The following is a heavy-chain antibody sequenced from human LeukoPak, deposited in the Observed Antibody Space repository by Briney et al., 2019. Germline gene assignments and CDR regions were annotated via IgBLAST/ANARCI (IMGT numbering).Heavy chain of an antibody. CDR2: ISSSSSTT. CDR3: ARGATYGSGSYYNDY. CDR1: GFTFSSYS. V-gene: IGHV3-48*01. Sequence: PGGSLRLSCAASGFTFSSYSMNWVRQAPGKGLEWVSYISSSSSTTYYADSVKGRFTISRDNSKNTLYLQMNSLRAEDTAVYYCARGATYGSGSYYNDYWGQGTLVTVSS. J-gene: IGHJ4*02. D-gene: IGHD3-10*01.